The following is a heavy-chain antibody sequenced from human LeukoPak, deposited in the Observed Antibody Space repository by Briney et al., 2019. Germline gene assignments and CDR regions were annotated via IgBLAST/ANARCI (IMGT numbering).Heavy chain of an antibody. Sequence: GESLRISCKRSGYSFISYWISWARQMPAKGLEWMGRIDPSDSYTNYSPSFQGHVTISADKSINTAYLQWSSLKASDTAMYYCARAYGSGSYSGYWGQGTLVTVSS. D-gene: IGHD3-10*01. CDR3: ARAYGSGSYSGY. CDR2: IDPSDSYT. V-gene: IGHV5-10-1*01. J-gene: IGHJ4*02. CDR1: GYSFISYW.